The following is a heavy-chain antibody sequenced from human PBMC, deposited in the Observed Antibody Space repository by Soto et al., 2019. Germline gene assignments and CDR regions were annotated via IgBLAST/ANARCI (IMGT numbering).Heavy chain of an antibody. CDR2: IYYSGST. CDR3: ARGADYYGSGSYPPVFDY. J-gene: IGHJ4*02. Sequence: SETLSLTCTVSGGSISSSSYYWGWIRQPPGKGLEWIGSIYYSGSTYYNPSLKSRVTISVDTSKNQFSLKLSSVTAADTAVYYCARGADYYGSGSYPPVFDYWGQGTLVTVSS. D-gene: IGHD3-10*01. CDR1: GGSISSSSYY. V-gene: IGHV4-39*01.